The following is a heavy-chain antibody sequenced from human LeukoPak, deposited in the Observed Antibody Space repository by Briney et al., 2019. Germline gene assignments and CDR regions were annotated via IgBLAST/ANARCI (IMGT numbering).Heavy chain of an antibody. J-gene: IGHJ4*02. CDR3: AKVRGDSSGYYGGAYFDY. Sequence: GGSLRLSCAASGFTFSSYAMSWVRQAPGKGLEWVSAISGSGGSTYYADSVKGRFTISRDNSKNTLYLQMNSLRAEDTAVYYCAKVRGDSSGYYGGAYFDYWGQGTLVTVSS. V-gene: IGHV3-23*01. CDR1: GFTFSSYA. D-gene: IGHD3-22*01. CDR2: ISGSGGST.